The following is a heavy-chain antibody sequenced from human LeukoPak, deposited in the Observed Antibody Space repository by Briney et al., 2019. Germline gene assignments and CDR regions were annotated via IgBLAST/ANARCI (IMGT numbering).Heavy chain of an antibody. Sequence: SETLSLTCAVYGGSFSGYYWSWIRQPPGKGLEWIGEINHSGSTNYNPSLKSRVTISVDTSKNQFSLRLSSVTAADTAVYYCALGYCGGGSCYAREYFQHWGQGTLVTVSS. V-gene: IGHV4-34*01. CDR1: GGSFSGYY. CDR2: INHSGST. J-gene: IGHJ1*01. CDR3: ALGYCGGGSCYAREYFQH. D-gene: IGHD2-15*01.